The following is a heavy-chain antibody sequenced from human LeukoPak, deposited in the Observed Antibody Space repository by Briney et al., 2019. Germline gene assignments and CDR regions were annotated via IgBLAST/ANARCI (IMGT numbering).Heavy chain of an antibody. CDR2: LWSDASNR. CDR3: AREDWGSTGQSLGY. V-gene: IGHV3-33*01. CDR1: GFRLSSNG. Sequence: GGSLRLSCVASGFRLSSNGMHWVRQAPGKGLECVAILWSDASNRYYADSVKGLFSISRDLSKNTLYLQMTSLRVEDTAVYYCAREDWGSTGQSLGYWGQGTLVTVSS. J-gene: IGHJ4*02. D-gene: IGHD2-8*02.